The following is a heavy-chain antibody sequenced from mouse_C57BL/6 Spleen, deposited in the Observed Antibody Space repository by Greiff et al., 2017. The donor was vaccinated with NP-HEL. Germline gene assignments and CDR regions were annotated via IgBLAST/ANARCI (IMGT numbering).Heavy chain of an antibody. D-gene: IGHD1-1*01. Sequence: QVQLKQSGAELVKPGASVKISCKASSYAFSSYWMNWVKQRPGKGLEWIGQIYPGDGDTNYNGKFKGKATLTADKSSSTAYMQLSSLTSEDSAVYFCARGSYYGSSLAWFAYWGQGTLVTVSA. CDR1: SYAFSSYW. V-gene: IGHV1-80*01. J-gene: IGHJ3*01. CDR2: IYPGDGDT. CDR3: ARGSYYGSSLAWFAY.